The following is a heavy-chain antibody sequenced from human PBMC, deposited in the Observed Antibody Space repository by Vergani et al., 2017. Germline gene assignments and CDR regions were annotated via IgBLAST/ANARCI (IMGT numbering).Heavy chain of an antibody. CDR1: GGSISSGGYS. J-gene: IGHJ3*02. CDR3: ARAHIHYGSGSYADAFDI. CDR2: IYYSGST. Sequence: QLQLQESGSGLVKPSQTLSLTCAVSGGSISSGGYSWSWIRQPPGKGLEWIGYIYYSGSTYYNPSLKSLVTISVDTSKDPFYLTLSSVTAADTAVYYCARAHIHYGSGSYADAFDIWGQGTMVTVSS. D-gene: IGHD3-10*01. V-gene: IGHV4-30-2*05.